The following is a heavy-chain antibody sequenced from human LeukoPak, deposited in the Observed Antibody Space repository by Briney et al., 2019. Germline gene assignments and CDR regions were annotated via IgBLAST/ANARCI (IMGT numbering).Heavy chain of an antibody. D-gene: IGHD6-19*01. CDR3: AKVVSYSSGWFFHH. V-gene: IGHV3-23*01. CDR1: GLTFSSYA. J-gene: IGHJ1*01. Sequence: GGSLRLSCAASGLTFSSYAMSWVRQAPGKGLEWVSSVNGSGYSAYYADSVKGRFTISRDNSKGTLFLQMSTLRVEDTAVYYCAKVVSYSSGWFFHHWGQGTLVTVSS. CDR2: VNGSGYSA.